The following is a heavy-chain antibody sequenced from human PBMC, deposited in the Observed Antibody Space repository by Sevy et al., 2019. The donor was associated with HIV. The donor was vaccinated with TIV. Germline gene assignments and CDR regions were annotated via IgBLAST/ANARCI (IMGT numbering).Heavy chain of an antibody. CDR1: GFNLGDYA. V-gene: IGHV3-49*04. Sequence: GGCLRLSCSTSGFNLGDYAMSCVRQSPGKGLEWVGFMRSNAFAGTTEYAASVKGRFTISTDDSKASAHLQMNSLSAVDSGVYYCIRSRAIGYTAMVPDYWGQGTPVSVSS. D-gene: IGHD5-18*01. CDR3: IRSRAIGYTAMVPDY. CDR2: MRSNAFAGTT. J-gene: IGHJ4*02.